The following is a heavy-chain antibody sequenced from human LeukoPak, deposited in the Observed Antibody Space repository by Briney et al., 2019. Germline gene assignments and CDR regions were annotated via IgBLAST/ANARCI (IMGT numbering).Heavy chain of an antibody. CDR3: ARVGAWWLPRYYFGY. J-gene: IGHJ4*02. CDR1: GYTFTSYA. V-gene: IGHV7-4-1*02. CDR2: INTNTGNP. Sequence: ASVKVSCKASGYTFTSYAMNWVRQAPGQGLEWMGWINTNTGNPTYAQGFTGRFAFSLDTSVSTAYLQISSLKAEDTAVYYCARVGAWWLPRYYFGYWGQGTLVTVSS. D-gene: IGHD5-12*01.